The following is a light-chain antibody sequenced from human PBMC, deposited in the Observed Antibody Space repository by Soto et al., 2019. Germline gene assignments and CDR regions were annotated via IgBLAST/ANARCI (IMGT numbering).Light chain of an antibody. J-gene: IGKJ1*01. V-gene: IGKV1-5*03. CDR3: QHYNSFWT. CDR1: QSISNW. Sequence: DIQMTQSPSTLSASVGDRVTITCRASQSISNWLAWYQQKPGKAPKLLMYKATSLESGVPSRFSGSGSGTEFTLTISSLQHDDFATYYCQHYNSFWTFGQGTKVEIK. CDR2: KAT.